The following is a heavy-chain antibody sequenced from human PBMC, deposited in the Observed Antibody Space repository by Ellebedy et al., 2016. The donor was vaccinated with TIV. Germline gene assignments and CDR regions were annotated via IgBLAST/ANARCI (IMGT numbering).Heavy chain of an antibody. CDR2: IRQEGDEI. V-gene: IGHV3-7*01. D-gene: IGHD4-17*01. CDR1: GFNFRSYW. Sequence: GESLKISCAASGFNFRSYWMTWVRQAPGKGLEWVAKIRQEGDEIYYVESVKGRFTISRDNAKNSLFLQMNSLRVEDTAVHYCARRASYGDYAVQVNPWFDPWGQGTLVTVS. CDR3: ARRASYGDYAVQVNPWFDP. J-gene: IGHJ5*02.